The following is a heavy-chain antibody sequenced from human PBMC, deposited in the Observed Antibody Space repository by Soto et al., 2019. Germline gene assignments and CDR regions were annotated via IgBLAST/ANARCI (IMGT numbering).Heavy chain of an antibody. CDR1: GFTFSSYW. CDR3: ARERHFALRSGDDSDYMDV. D-gene: IGHD6-25*01. CDR2: IKQDGSEK. Sequence: EVQLVESGGGLVQPGGSLRLSCAASGFTFSSYWMSWVRQAPGKGLEWVANIKQDGSEKYYVDSVKGRFTISRDNAKNTLYLQMNSLRAEDTAVYYCARERHFALRSGDDSDYMDVWGKGTTVTVSS. J-gene: IGHJ6*03. V-gene: IGHV3-7*01.